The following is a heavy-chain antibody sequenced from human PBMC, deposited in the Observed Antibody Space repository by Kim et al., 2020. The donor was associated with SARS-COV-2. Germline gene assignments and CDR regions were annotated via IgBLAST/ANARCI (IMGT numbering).Heavy chain of an antibody. J-gene: IGHJ4*02. D-gene: IGHD6-19*01. Sequence: YAASVKGRFTVSRDITKATLYLQMHSLRAEDTALYYCAKEHPSSGWATFDSWGQGTLVTVSS. V-gene: IGHV3-23*01. CDR3: AKEHPSSGWATFDS.